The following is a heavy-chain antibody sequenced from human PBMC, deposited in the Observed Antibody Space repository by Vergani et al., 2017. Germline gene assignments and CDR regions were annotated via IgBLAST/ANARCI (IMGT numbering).Heavy chain of an antibody. CDR2: INHSGST. CDR3: ARGRGQLVQYYYYMDV. Sequence: QVQLQQWGAGLLKPSETLSLTCAVYGGSFSGYYWSWIRQPPGKGLEWIGEINHSGSTNYNPSLKSRVTISVDTSKNRFSLKLSSVTAADTAVYYCARGRGQLVQYYYYMDVWGKXP. J-gene: IGHJ6*03. D-gene: IGHD6-6*01. CDR1: GGSFSGYY. V-gene: IGHV4-34*01.